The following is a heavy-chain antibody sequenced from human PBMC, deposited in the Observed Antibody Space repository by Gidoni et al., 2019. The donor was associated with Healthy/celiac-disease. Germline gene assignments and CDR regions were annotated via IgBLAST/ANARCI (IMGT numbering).Heavy chain of an antibody. Sequence: QLQLQVSGPGLVKPSETLSLTCTVSGVSISSSSYNWGWIRQPPGKGLEWIGSIYYSGSTYYNPSIKSRVTISVDTSKNQFSLKLSSVTAASTAVYYCARVTAIFTPGYWGQGTLVTVSS. CDR2: IYYSGST. D-gene: IGHD2-21*02. V-gene: IGHV4-39*01. J-gene: IGHJ4*02. CDR3: ARVTAIFTPGY. CDR1: GVSISSSSYN.